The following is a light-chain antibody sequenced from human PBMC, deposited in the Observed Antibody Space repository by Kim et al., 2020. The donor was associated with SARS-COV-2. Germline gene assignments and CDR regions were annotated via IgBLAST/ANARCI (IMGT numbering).Light chain of an antibody. J-gene: IGKJ2*01. Sequence: DIQMTQSPSSLSASVGDRVIITCRASQNIGGYLNWYHQKPGKAPKLLIYTASTLQSGVPSRFSGSGSGTDFTLTITSLQPKDFATYYRQQSWSTPHTLGQGTKLEI. CDR2: TAS. CDR3: QQSWSTPHT. V-gene: IGKV1-39*01. CDR1: QNIGGY.